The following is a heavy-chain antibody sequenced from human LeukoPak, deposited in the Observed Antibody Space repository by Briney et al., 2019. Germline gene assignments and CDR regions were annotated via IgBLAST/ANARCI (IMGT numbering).Heavy chain of an antibody. CDR3: ARPTYYYDSSGHDAFDI. CDR2: IYYSGST. Sequence: SVTLSLTCTVSGGSISSSSYYWGWIRQPPGKGREWIGSIYYSGSTYYNPSLKSRVTISVDTSKNQFSLKLSSVTAADTAVYYCARPTYYYDSSGHDAFDIWGQGTMVTVSS. J-gene: IGHJ3*02. V-gene: IGHV4-39*01. D-gene: IGHD3-22*01. CDR1: GGSISSSSYY.